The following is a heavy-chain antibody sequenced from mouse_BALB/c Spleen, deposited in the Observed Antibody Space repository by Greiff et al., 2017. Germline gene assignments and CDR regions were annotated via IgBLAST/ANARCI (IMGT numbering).Heavy chain of an antibody. D-gene: IGHD4-1*01. CDR1: GFSLTSYG. Sequence: VNVVESGPSLVQHSQSLSITCTVSGFSLTSYGVHWVRQSPGKGLEWLGVIWRGGSTDYNAAFMSRLSITKDNSKSQVFFKMNSLQADDTAIYYCAKSGGTAWFAYWGQGTLVTVSA. V-gene: IGHV2-5-1*01. CDR2: IWRGGST. J-gene: IGHJ3*01. CDR3: AKSGGTAWFAY.